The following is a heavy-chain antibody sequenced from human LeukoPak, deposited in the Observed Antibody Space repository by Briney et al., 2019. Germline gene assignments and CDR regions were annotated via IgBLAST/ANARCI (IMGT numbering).Heavy chain of an antibody. V-gene: IGHV3-21*04. Sequence: GGSLRLSCAASGFTFSSYSMNWVRQAPGKGLEWVSSISSSSSYIYYADSVKGRFTISRDNSKNTLYLQMNSLRAEDTAVYYCAKDQIAAALGEDNFFDYWGQGTLVTVSS. CDR2: ISSSSSYI. CDR1: GFTFSSYS. CDR3: AKDQIAAALGEDNFFDY. J-gene: IGHJ4*02. D-gene: IGHD6-13*01.